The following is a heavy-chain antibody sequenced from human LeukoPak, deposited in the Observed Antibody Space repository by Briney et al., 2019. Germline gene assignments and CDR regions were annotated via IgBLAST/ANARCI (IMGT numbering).Heavy chain of an antibody. CDR1: LGSITGTSDY. V-gene: IGHV4-39*01. D-gene: IGHD4-17*01. J-gene: IGHJ5*02. Sequence: PGALSLTCAVSLGSITGTSDYSGCIRHPPGNGLEWIGSIYYSGSNYYNPSVKSRVTISVDTSKNPFSLKLSSVTAADTAVYYCARCDYGDYNWFDPWGQGTLATVSS. CDR2: IYYSGSN. CDR3: ARCDYGDYNWFDP.